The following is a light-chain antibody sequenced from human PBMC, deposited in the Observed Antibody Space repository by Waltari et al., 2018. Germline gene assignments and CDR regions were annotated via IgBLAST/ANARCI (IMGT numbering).Light chain of an antibody. CDR3: QQYDSSPRT. J-gene: IGKJ4*01. CDR2: GAS. CDR1: QTVSSNF. V-gene: IGKV3-20*01. Sequence: ETVLTQSPSTLSLSPGERATLSCRASQTVSSNFFAWYQQKPGQAPRLLMYGASNRAAGIPDRFSGSGSGTDFTLTISRLEPKDFAVYYCQQYDSSPRTFGGGTKVQIK.